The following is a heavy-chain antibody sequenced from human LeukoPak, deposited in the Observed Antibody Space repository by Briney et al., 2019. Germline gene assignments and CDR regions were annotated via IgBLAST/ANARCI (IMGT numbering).Heavy chain of an antibody. CDR1: GGSISSYY. CDR2: IYYSGST. J-gene: IGHJ4*02. Sequence: PSETLSLTCTVSGGSISSYYWSWLRQPPGKGLEWIGSIYYSGSTYYNPSLKSRVTISVDTSKNQFSLKLSSVTAADTAVYYCARAPGGYSSSWYDYWGQGTLVTVSS. CDR3: ARAPGGYSSSWYDY. V-gene: IGHV4-59*12. D-gene: IGHD6-13*01.